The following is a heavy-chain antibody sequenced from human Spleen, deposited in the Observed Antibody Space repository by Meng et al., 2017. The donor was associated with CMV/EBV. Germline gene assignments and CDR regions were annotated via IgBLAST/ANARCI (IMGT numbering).Heavy chain of an antibody. Sequence: SGFSFRNYATHGVRQAPGKGLEWVAVISRSGTNKYYADSVKGRFTISRDNSKNTLNLQMNSLRVEDTAVYYCARGLTGTTIDYFDYWGQGTLVTVSS. CDR3: ARGLTGTTIDYFDY. V-gene: IGHV3-30*04. CDR1: GFSFRNYA. CDR2: ISRSGTNK. J-gene: IGHJ4*02. D-gene: IGHD1-7*01.